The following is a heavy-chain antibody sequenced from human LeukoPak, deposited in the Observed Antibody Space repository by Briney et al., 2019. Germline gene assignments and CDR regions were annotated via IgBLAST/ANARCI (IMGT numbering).Heavy chain of an antibody. V-gene: IGHV4-39*07. CDR2: IYYSGSS. CDR1: GGSISRSSYY. CDR3: ARLRVRGYGYGPWEGPTWLDY. D-gene: IGHD5-18*01. Sequence: PSETQSLTCSVSGGSISRSSYYWGWIRQPPGKGLEWIGNIYYSGSSYYNPSLKSRVTISVDTSKNQFSLKLSSVTAADTAVYYCARLRVRGYGYGPWEGPTWLDYWGQGTLVTVSS. J-gene: IGHJ4*02.